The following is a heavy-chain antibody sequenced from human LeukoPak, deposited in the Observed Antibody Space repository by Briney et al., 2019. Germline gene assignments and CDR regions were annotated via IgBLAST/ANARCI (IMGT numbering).Heavy chain of an antibody. J-gene: IGHJ3*02. D-gene: IGHD3-22*01. Sequence: ASVKVSCKASGYTFASYYIHWVRQAPGQGLEWMGGTIPTLGRTDYAQKFQDRVTITADESTSTAYMELTSLRSEDTALYYCARKRSSYDSSGKYFGAFDIWGQGTMVTVSS. CDR2: TIPTLGRT. V-gene: IGHV1-46*01. CDR1: GYTFASYY. CDR3: ARKRSSYDSSGKYFGAFDI.